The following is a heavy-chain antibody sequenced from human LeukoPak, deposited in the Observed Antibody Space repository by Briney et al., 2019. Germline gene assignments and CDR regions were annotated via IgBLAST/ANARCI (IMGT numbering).Heavy chain of an antibody. CDR2: IYTSEST. D-gene: IGHD3-10*01. V-gene: IGHV4-61*02. Sequence: SETLSLTCTVSGGSISSGSYYWSWIRQAAGKGLEWIGRIYTSESTNYNPSLKSRVTISVDTSRNQFSLKLSSVTAADTAVYYCARGLWFGDENPPYFDYWGQGILVTVSS. CDR3: ARGLWFGDENPPYFDY. CDR1: GGSISSGSYY. J-gene: IGHJ4*02.